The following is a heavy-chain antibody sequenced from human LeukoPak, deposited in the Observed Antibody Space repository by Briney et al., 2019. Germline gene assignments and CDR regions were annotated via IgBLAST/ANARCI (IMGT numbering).Heavy chain of an antibody. D-gene: IGHD2-15*01. CDR1: GGTFSSYA. CDR2: IIPIFGTA. V-gene: IGHV1-69*05. J-gene: IGHJ6*03. CDR3: SGGSKLGYYYYYYMDV. Sequence: SVKVSCKAPGGTFSSYAINWVRQAPGQGLEWMGGIIPIFGTANYAQKGQCRVTITTDESTSPAYMELSSLRSEDTAVYYCSGGSKLGYYYYYYMDVWGKGTTVTVSS.